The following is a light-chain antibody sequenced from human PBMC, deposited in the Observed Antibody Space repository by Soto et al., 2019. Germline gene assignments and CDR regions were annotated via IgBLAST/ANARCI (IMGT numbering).Light chain of an antibody. CDR1: TGAVTSGYF. CDR2: STS. CDR3: LLYYGGAFV. J-gene: IGLJ1*01. V-gene: IGLV7-43*01. Sequence: QAVVTQEPSLTVSPGGTVTLTCASSTGAVTSGYFPNWFQQKPGQAPRALIYSTSNEHSWTPARFSGSLLGGKAALTLSGVQPEDEAEYYCLLYYGGAFVFGDGTKVTVL.